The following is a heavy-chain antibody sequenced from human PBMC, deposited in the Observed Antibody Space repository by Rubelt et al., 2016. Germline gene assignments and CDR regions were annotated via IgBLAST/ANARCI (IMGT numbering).Heavy chain of an antibody. CDR1: GGSISSSSYY. Sequence: GPGLVKPSETLSITCTVSGGSISSSSYYWGWIRQPPGKGLEWIGYIYHSGRTYYNPSLKSRVTISVDRYKNQFSLKLSTVTAADTAVYYCVRGGLGCGGDCGGAFDIWGQGTLVTVSS. D-gene: IGHD2-21*02. CDR3: VRGGLGCGGDCGGAFDI. J-gene: IGHJ3*02. CDR2: IYHSGRT. V-gene: IGHV4-39*07.